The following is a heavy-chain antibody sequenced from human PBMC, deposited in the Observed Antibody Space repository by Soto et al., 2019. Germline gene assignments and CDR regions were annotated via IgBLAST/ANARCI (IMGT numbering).Heavy chain of an antibody. CDR1: GFTFDDYA. J-gene: IGHJ4*02. V-gene: IGHV3-9*01. Sequence: EVQLVESGGGLVQPGGSLRLSCEASGFTFDDYAIHWVRQAPGKGLEWVSGISRNGAATGYVDSVKGRFSISRDNTKNTLYLKMDSLRSEDTAVYYCANLPLYGSGFDCWAQGTLVTASP. CDR3: ANLPLYGSGFDC. CDR2: ISRNGAAT. D-gene: IGHD3-10*01.